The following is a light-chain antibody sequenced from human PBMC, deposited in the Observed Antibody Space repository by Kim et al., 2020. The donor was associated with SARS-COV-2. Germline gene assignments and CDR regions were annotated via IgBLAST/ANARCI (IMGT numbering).Light chain of an antibody. CDR1: NIGRKS. CDR3: QARDSSSDHRV. Sequence: SYELTQPPSVSVAPGKTARITCGGNNIGRKSAHWYQQKPGQAPVLVIYYDSDRPSGIPERFSGSNSGNTATLTISGVEAGDEADYYCQARDSSSDHRVFG. V-gene: IGLV3-21*01. CDR2: YDS. J-gene: IGLJ3*02.